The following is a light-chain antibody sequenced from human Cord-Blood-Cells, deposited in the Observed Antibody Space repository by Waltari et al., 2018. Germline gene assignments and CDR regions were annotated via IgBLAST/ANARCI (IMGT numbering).Light chain of an antibody. Sequence: QSALTQSASVSGSPGQSITISCTGTSSDVGSYNLVSWYHQHPGKAPKLMIYEGSKRPSGVSNRFSGSKSGNTASLTISGLQAEDEADYYCCSYAGSSTWVFGGGTKLTVL. V-gene: IGLV2-23*01. CDR2: EGS. CDR3: CSYAGSSTWV. J-gene: IGLJ3*02. CDR1: SSDVGSYNL.